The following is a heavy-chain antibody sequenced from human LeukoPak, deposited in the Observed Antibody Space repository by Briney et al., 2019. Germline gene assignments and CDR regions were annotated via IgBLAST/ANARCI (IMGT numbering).Heavy chain of an antibody. CDR1: GFTFSSYS. D-gene: IGHD5-18*01. J-gene: IGHJ4*02. Sequence: GGSLRLSCAASGFTFSSYSMNWVRQAPGKGLEWVSSISSSSSYIYYADSVKGRFTISRDNAKDSLYLQMNSLRAEDTAVYYCARGYSYGYGDLDYWGQGTLVTVSS. V-gene: IGHV3-21*01. CDR2: ISSSSSYI. CDR3: ARGYSYGYGDLDY.